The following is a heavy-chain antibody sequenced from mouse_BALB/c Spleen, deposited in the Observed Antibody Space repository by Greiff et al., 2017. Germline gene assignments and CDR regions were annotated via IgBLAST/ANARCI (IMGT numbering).Heavy chain of an antibody. CDR1: GYSITSDYA. CDR2: ISYSGST. D-gene: IGHD1-2*01. CDR3: ARLVLRQFAY. Sequence: EVKLQESGPGLVKPSQSLSLTCTVTGYSITSDYAWNWIRQFPGNKLEWMGYISYSGSTSYNPSLKSRISITRDTSKNQFFLQLNSVTTEDTATYYCARLVLRQFAYWGQGTLVTVSA. V-gene: IGHV3-2*02. J-gene: IGHJ3*01.